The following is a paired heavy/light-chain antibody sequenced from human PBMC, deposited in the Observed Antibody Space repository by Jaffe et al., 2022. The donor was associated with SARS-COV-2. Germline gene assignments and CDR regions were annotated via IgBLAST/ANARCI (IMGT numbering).Light chain of an antibody. Sequence: EIVLTQSPATLSLSPGERATLSCRASQSVSSYLAWYQQKPGQAPRLLIYDASNRATGIPARFSGSGSGTDFTLTISSLEPEDFAVYYCQQRSNWPGTFGQGTRLEIK. CDR3: QQRSNWPGT. V-gene: IGKV3-11*01. CDR1: QSVSSY. CDR2: DAS. J-gene: IGKJ5*01.
Heavy chain of an antibody. Sequence: EVQLVESGGGLVQPGRSLRLSCAASGFTFDDYAMHWVRQAPGKGLEWVSGISWNSGSIGYADSVKGRFTISRDNAKNSLYLQMNSLRAEDTALYYCAKGMSLYGDVKGYYYYMDVWGKGTTVTVSS. CDR1: GFTFDDYA. CDR2: ISWNSGSI. D-gene: IGHD4-17*01. J-gene: IGHJ6*03. CDR3: AKGMSLYGDVKGYYYYMDV. V-gene: IGHV3-9*01.